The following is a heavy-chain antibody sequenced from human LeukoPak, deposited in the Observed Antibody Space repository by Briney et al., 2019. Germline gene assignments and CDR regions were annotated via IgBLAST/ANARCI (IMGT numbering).Heavy chain of an antibody. CDR3: ASMGSEVAVAGTDY. J-gene: IGHJ4*02. Sequence: SVKVSCKASGGTFSSYAISWVQQAPGQGLEWMGGIIPIFGTANYAQKFQGRVTITADESTSTAYMELSSLRSEDTAVYYCASMGSEVAVAGTDYWGQGTLVTVSS. CDR1: GGTFSSYA. V-gene: IGHV1-69*01. D-gene: IGHD6-19*01. CDR2: IIPIFGTA.